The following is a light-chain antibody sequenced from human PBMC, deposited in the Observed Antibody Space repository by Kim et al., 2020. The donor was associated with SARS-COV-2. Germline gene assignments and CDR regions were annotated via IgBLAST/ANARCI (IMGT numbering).Light chain of an antibody. J-gene: IGKJ2*01. V-gene: IGKV3-15*01. CDR1: QSVSFN. CDR2: SAS. CDR3: QLSNNWPRT. Sequence: VAPAEIATLSCATSQSVSFNLAWYQQNHGHAPRLLIYSASIRAAGIPARFSGGGSGTDFTLTINSLQSEDFAVYFCQLSNNWPRTFGQGTKLEI.